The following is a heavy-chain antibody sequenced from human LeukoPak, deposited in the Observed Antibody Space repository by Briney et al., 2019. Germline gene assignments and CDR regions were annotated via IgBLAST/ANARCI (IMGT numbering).Heavy chain of an antibody. CDR1: GFTFSSYG. Sequence: GRSLRLSCAASGFTFSSYGMHWVRQAPGKGLEWVAVIWYDGSNKYYADSVKGRFTISRDNSKNTLYLQMNSLRAEDTAVYYCAKGDCSGGSCYSGYYYYYYMDVWGKGTTVTVSS. J-gene: IGHJ6*03. CDR3: AKGDCSGGSCYSGYYYYYYMDV. D-gene: IGHD2-15*01. CDR2: IWYDGSNK. V-gene: IGHV3-33*06.